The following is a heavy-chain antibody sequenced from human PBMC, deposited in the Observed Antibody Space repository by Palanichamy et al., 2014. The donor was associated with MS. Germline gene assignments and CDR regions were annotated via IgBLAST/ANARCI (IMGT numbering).Heavy chain of an antibody. CDR1: GGTFSSYA. CDR3: ASSPDPGSYVRYFDY. J-gene: IGHJ4*02. V-gene: IGHV1-69*10. CDR2: TIPILGIA. Sequence: QVQLVQSGAEVKKPGSSVKVSCKASGGTFSSYAISWVRQAPGQGLEWMGGTIPILGIANYAQKFQGRVTITADESTSTAYMELSSLRSEDTAVYYCASSPDPGSYVRYFDYWGQGTLVTVSS. D-gene: IGHD3-10*01.